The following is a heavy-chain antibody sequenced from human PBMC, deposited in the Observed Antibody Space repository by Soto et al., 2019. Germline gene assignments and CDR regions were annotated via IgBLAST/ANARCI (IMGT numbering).Heavy chain of an antibody. CDR2: ISGSGGST. CDR3: AKCLGFCSGGSCYPAFDYFYS. Sequence: PGGSLRLSCAASGFTFSSYAMSWVRQAPGKGLEWVSAISGSGGSTYYADSVKGRFTISRDNSKNTLYLQMNSLRAEDTAVYYCAKCLGFCSGGSCYPAFDYFYSGGQRTPVT. D-gene: IGHD2-15*01. V-gene: IGHV3-23*01. CDR1: GFTFSSYA. J-gene: IGHJ4*02.